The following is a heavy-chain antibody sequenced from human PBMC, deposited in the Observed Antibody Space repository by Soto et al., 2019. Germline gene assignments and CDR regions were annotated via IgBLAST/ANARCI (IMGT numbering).Heavy chain of an antibody. CDR3: EIARSRSSAVLDGRDV. CDR2: IIPIFGPA. J-gene: IGHJ6*02. CDR1: GGTFSSYA. Sequence: QVQLVQSGAEVKKPGSSVKVSCKASGGTFSSYAISWVRQAPGQGLEWMGGIIPIFGPANYAQKFQGRVTITADESTSTDYKELRSLRHDDKAVYYCEIARSRSSAVLDGRDVWGQWTTVTVSS. V-gene: IGHV1-69*01. D-gene: IGHD3-3*01.